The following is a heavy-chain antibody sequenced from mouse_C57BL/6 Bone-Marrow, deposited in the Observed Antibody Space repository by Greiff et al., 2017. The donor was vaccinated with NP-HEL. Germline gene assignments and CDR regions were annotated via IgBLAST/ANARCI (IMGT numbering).Heavy chain of an antibody. J-gene: IGHJ4*01. CDR1: GYTFTSYW. CDR3: ARKGLGRTYWAMDY. V-gene: IGHV1-55*01. D-gene: IGHD4-1*01. Sequence: VQLQQPGAELVKPGASVKMSCKASGYTFTSYWITWVKQRPGQGLEWIGDIYPGSGSTNYNEKFKSKATLTVDTSSSTAYMQLSSLTSEDSAFYYCARKGLGRTYWAMDYWGQGTSVTVSS. CDR2: IYPGSGST.